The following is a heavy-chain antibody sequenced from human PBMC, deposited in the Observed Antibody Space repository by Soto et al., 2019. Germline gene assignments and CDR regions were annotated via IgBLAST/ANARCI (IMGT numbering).Heavy chain of an antibody. CDR3: AITYYDFHYFDY. Sequence: ASVKVSCKVSGYTLTELSMHWVRQAPGKGLEWMGGFDPEDGETIYAQKFQGRVTMTEGTSTDTAYMELSSLRSEDTAVYYCAITYYDFHYFDYWGQGTLVTVSS. V-gene: IGHV1-24*01. CDR1: GYTLTELS. CDR2: FDPEDGET. D-gene: IGHD3-22*01. J-gene: IGHJ4*02.